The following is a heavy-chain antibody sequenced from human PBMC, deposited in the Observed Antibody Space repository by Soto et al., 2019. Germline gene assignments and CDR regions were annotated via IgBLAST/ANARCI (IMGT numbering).Heavy chain of an antibody. J-gene: IGHJ3*01. CDR3: ARRLGTYGVV. Sequence: QVQLVQSGAEVKKPGASVKVSCKASGYTFTSYYMHWVRQAPGQGLEWMGIINPSGGSTSYAQKFQGRVTMTRDTSTSTVYRELSGLRSEDTAVYYCARRLGTYGVVWGQGTMVTVSS. CDR2: INPSGGST. D-gene: IGHD4-17*01. V-gene: IGHV1-46*01. CDR1: GYTFTSYY.